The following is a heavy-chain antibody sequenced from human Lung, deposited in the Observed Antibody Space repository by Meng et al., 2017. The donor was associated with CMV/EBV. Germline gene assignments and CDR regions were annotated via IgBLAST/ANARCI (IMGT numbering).Heavy chain of an antibody. Sequence: QVHLLQSGPGVKEPGASVRVSCKASGYTFGSYGICWVRQAPGQGLEWMGWFVNYVDTYPAPKFQGRVTMTTDTHTNTAFMELRSLTSDDTAVYYCASGTPGRSYCDYWGQGTLVTVSS. J-gene: IGHJ4*02. CDR2: FVNYVDT. CDR1: GYTFGSYG. D-gene: IGHD2-15*01. CDR3: ASGTPGRSYCDY. V-gene: IGHV1-18*01.